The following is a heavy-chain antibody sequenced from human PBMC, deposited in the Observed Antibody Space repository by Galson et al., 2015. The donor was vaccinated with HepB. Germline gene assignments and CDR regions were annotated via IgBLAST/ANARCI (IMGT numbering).Heavy chain of an antibody. D-gene: IGHD6-19*01. CDR2: INHSGST. J-gene: IGHJ4*02. V-gene: IGHV4-34*01. Sequence: SETLSLTCAVYGGSFSGYYWSWIRQPPGKGLEWIGEINHSGSTNYNPSLKSRVTISVDTSKNQFSLRLSSVTAADTAVYYCARIGSSGWDPPDYWGQGTLVTVSS. CDR1: GGSFSGYY. CDR3: ARIGSSGWDPPDY.